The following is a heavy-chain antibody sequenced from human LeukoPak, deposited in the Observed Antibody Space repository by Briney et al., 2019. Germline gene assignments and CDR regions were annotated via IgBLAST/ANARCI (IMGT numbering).Heavy chain of an antibody. CDR1: GFTFSRYA. D-gene: IGHD3-22*01. Sequence: GGSLRLSCAASGFTFSRYAMSWVRQAPGRGLEWVAAISDGGGDTHYADSVKGRFTISKDNSKNTLYLQMNSLRVEDTAIYYCGKAWSRLFDYFDYWGQGTLVTVSS. CDR3: GKAWSRLFDYFDY. J-gene: IGHJ4*02. V-gene: IGHV3-23*01. CDR2: ISDGGGDT.